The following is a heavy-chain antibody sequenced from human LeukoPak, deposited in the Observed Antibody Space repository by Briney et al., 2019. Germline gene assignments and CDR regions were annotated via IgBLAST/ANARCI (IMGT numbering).Heavy chain of an antibody. CDR1: GGSVSSGSYY. D-gene: IGHD5-24*01. CDR2: ISNSGST. J-gene: IGHJ4*02. Sequence: PSETLSLTCTVAGGSVSSGSYYWSWIRQPPGKGLEWIGYISNSGSTNYNPSLKSRVTISLDTSKNQFSLKLTSVTAADTAVYFCARRDGSGINLDYWGQGTLVSVSS. CDR3: ARRDGSGINLDY. V-gene: IGHV4-61*01.